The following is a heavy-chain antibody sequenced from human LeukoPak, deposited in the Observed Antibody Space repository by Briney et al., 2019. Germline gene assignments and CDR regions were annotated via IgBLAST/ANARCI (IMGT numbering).Heavy chain of an antibody. J-gene: IGHJ3*02. Sequence: GGSLRLSCAASRFTFSEYAMHWVSQAPGKGLEWVSVIGGDARSPYYADSVKGRFTISRDNSKNILYLQMDGLRAEDTAVYFCAKDSVARNGIYDAFDIWGQGTTVTVSS. CDR1: RFTFSEYA. V-gene: IGHV3-23*01. D-gene: IGHD6-19*01. CDR2: IGGDARSP. CDR3: AKDSVARNGIYDAFDI.